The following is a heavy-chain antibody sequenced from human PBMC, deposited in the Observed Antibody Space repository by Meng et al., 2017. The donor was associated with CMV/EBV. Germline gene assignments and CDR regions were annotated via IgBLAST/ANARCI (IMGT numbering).Heavy chain of an antibody. CDR3: ARRGVVIGDFDY. D-gene: IGHD3-3*01. J-gene: IGHJ4*02. CDR1: GYTSTSYY. CDR2: INPSGGST. Sequence: ASVKVSCKASGYTSTSYYMHWVRQAPGQGLEWMGIINPSGGSTSYAQRFQGRVTMTRDTSTSTVYMELSSLRSEDTAVYYCARRGVVIGDFDYWGQGTLVTVSS. V-gene: IGHV1-46*01.